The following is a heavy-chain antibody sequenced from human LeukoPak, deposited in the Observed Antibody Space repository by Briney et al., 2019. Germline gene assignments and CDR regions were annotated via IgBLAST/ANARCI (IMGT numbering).Heavy chain of an antibody. V-gene: IGHV1-18*01. D-gene: IGHD3-10*01. Sequence: ASVKVSCKASGYTFSNYGISWVRQAPGQGLEWMGWISAFNGNTNYAQKLQGRFTMTTDTSTSTAYMELRSLRSEDTAVYYCASTYETGHFDYWGQGTLVTVSS. J-gene: IGHJ4*02. CDR2: ISAFNGNT. CDR3: ASTYETGHFDY. CDR1: GYTFSNYG.